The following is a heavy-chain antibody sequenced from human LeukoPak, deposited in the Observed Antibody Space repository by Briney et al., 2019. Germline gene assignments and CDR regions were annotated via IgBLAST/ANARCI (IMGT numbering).Heavy chain of an antibody. V-gene: IGHV4-34*01. CDR3: ASRDIVVVLAATNSDASDY. CDR2: INHSGST. J-gene: IGHJ4*02. D-gene: IGHD2-2*01. CDR1: GGSFSGYY. Sequence: SETLSLTCAVYGGSFSGYYWSWIRQPPGKGLEWIGEINHSGSTNYNPSLKSRVTISVDTSKNQFSLKLSSETAADTAVYYCASRDIVVVLAATNSDASDYWGQGTLVTVSS.